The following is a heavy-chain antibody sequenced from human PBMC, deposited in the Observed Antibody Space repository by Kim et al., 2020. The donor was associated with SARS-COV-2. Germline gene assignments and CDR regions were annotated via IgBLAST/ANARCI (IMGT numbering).Heavy chain of an antibody. Sequence: SQTLSLTCAISGDSVSSNTVAWNFIRQSPSRGLEWLGRTYYRSTWSKAYGDSVKSRIRIDVDTSKNQFSMQIHSVTPEDTAVYFCVREKWKNGAYYGLDVWGQGTTVIISS. D-gene: IGHD1-1*01. CDR1: GDSVSSNTVA. CDR2: TYYRSTWSK. CDR3: VREKWKNGAYYGLDV. J-gene: IGHJ6*02. V-gene: IGHV6-1*01.